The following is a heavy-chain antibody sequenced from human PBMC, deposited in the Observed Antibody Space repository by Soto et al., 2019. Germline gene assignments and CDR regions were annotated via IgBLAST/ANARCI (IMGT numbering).Heavy chain of an antibody. CDR1: GGSISSSSYY. V-gene: IGHV4-39*07. CDR3: ARAGGLGAVAVDY. D-gene: IGHD6-19*01. Sequence: PSETLSLTCTVSGGSISSSSYYLGWIRQPPGRGLEWIGSIYYSGSTYYNPSLKSRVTISVDTTKNQSSLKLSSVTAADTAVYYCARAGGLGAVAVDYWGQGTLVTVSS. CDR2: IYYSGST. J-gene: IGHJ4*02.